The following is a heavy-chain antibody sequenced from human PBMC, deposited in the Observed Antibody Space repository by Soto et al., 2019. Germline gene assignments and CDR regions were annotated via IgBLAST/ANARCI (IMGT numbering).Heavy chain of an antibody. D-gene: IGHD5-12*01. V-gene: IGHV1-24*01. Sequence: ASVKVSCKVSGYTLTELSMHWVRQAPGKGLEWMGGFDPEDGETIYAQKFQGRVTMTEDTSTDTAYMELSSLRSEDTAVYYCATGKSATITPPFDYWGQGTLVTVSS. CDR3: ATGKSATITPPFDY. J-gene: IGHJ4*02. CDR2: FDPEDGET. CDR1: GYTLTELS.